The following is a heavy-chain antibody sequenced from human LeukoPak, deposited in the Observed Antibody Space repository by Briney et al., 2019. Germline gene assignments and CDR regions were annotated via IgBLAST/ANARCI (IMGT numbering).Heavy chain of an antibody. J-gene: IGHJ4*02. CDR2: VSYSGTT. V-gene: IGHV4-39*02. D-gene: IGHD6-25*01. CDR1: ALSISSSSHY. Sequence: PSETLSLTCTVSALSISSSSHYWAWIRQPPGKGLEWIASVSYSGTTHFNPSLKSRVTISVDTSKNQFSLQMSSVTAADSAVYYCARDGYSGAWILDYWGQGTRVTVSS. CDR3: ARDGYSGAWILDY.